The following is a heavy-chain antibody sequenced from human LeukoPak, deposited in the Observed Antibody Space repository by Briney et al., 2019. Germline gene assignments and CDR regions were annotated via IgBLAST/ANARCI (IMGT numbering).Heavy chain of an antibody. D-gene: IGHD3-22*01. CDR2: ISSSSSTI. CDR3: AGGPSYYYDSRWFDP. CDR1: GFTFSSYR. J-gene: IGHJ5*02. V-gene: IGHV3-48*01. Sequence: GGSLRLSCAASGFTFSSYRMNWVRQAPGKGLEWVSYISSSSSTIYYADSVKGRFTISRDNAKNTLYLQMNSLRAEDTAVYYCAGGPSYYYDSRWFDPWGQGTLVTVSS.